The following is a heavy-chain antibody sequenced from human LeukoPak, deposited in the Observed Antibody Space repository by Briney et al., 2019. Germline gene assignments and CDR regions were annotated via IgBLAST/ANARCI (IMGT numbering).Heavy chain of an antibody. CDR2: INTDGSST. D-gene: IGHD5-12*01. Sequence: GGSLRLSCAASGFTFSSYWMHWVRQAPGKGLVWVSRINTDGSSTSYADSVKGRFTISRDNAKNTLYLQMNSLRAEDTAVYYCARAGGHRNGGYDYWGQGTLVTVSS. CDR1: GFTFSSYW. J-gene: IGHJ4*02. V-gene: IGHV3-74*01. CDR3: ARAGGHRNGGYDY.